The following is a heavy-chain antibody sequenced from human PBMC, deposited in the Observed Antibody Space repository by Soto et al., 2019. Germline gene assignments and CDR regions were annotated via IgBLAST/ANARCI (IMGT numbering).Heavy chain of an antibody. D-gene: IGHD3-9*01. CDR1: GFTFSDYY. CDR2: ISSSSSYT. J-gene: IGHJ6*02. Sequence: GVLRLSCAASGFTFSDYYMSWIRQAPGKGLEWVSYISSSSSYTNYADSVKGRFTISRDNAKNSLYLQMNSLRAEDTAVYYCFPSLRDYGMDVWGQGTAVTVSS. V-gene: IGHV3-11*06. CDR3: FPSLRDYGMDV.